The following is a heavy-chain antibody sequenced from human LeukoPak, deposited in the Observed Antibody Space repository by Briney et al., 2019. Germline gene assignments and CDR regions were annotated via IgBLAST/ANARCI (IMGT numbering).Heavy chain of an antibody. D-gene: IGHD3-10*01. CDR2: ISAYNGNT. Sequence: ASVKVSCKASGYTFPSYGISWVRQAPGQGLEWMGWISAYNGNTNYTQKLQGRVTMTTDTLTSIAYMELRSLRSDDTAVYYCARSWVRRVPYYFDYWGQGTLVTVSS. CDR1: GYTFPSYG. V-gene: IGHV1-18*01. J-gene: IGHJ4*02. CDR3: ARSWVRRVPYYFDY.